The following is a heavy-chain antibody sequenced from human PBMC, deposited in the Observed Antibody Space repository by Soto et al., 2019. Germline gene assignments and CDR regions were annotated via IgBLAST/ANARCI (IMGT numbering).Heavy chain of an antibody. Sequence: PSETLSLTCTVSGGSISSGGYYWSWIRQHPGKGLEWIGNIYYSGSTYFNPSLKSRVTTSVDTSKNQLSLKLSSVTAADTAVYYCARVARVIEQQVVNRYLDLWGRGTLLTVSS. D-gene: IGHD6-13*01. CDR2: IYYSGST. V-gene: IGHV4-31*03. CDR3: ARVARVIEQQVVNRYLDL. J-gene: IGHJ2*01. CDR1: GGSISSGGYY.